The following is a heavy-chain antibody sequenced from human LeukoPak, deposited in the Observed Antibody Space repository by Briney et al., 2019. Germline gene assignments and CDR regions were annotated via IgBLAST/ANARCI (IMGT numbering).Heavy chain of an antibody. CDR3: ARVLRLVGYFDY. CDR2: INPNSGGT. V-gene: IGHV1-2*02. J-gene: IGHJ4*02. D-gene: IGHD6-19*01. Sequence: ASVKVSCKASGYTFTSYAMHWVRQAPGQRLEWMGWINPNSGGTNYAQKFQGRVTMTRDTSISTAYMELSRLRSDDTAVYYCARVLRLVGYFDYWGQGTLVTVSS. CDR1: GYTFTSYA.